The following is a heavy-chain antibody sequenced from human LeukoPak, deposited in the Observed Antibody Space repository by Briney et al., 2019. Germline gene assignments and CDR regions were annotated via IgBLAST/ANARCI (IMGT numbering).Heavy chain of an antibody. D-gene: IGHD5-18*01. CDR1: GYTFTTYA. Sequence: ASVKVSCKASGYTFTTYATHWVRQAPGQRLEWMGWINAGNGYTKSSQRFQGRVTFTRGTSASTAYMELSSLRSEDTAVYYCAKSDTAMEIDYWGQGTLVTVSS. CDR2: INAGNGYT. CDR3: AKSDTAMEIDY. J-gene: IGHJ4*02. V-gene: IGHV1-3*01.